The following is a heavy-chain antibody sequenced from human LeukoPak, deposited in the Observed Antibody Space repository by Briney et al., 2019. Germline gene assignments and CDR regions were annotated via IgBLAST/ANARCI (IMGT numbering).Heavy chain of an antibody. CDR3: ARHGGESIVAMILHAFDI. Sequence: SETLSLTYTVSGASISRYYWSWVRQVPGKGLEWIGYVFHTGSTNYNPSLKNRVTMSVDTSKNQFSLKLSSVTAADTAVYYCARHGGESIVAMILHAFDIWGQGTMVTVSS. CDR2: VFHTGST. V-gene: IGHV4-59*08. D-gene: IGHD5-12*01. CDR1: GASISRYY. J-gene: IGHJ3*02.